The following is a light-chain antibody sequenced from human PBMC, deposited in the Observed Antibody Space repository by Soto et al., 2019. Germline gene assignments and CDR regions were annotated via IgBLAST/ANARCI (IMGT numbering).Light chain of an antibody. Sequence: EIVLTQSPGTLSLSSGERATLSCRARQSVRSNYLAWYQQRPGQAPRLLLYGASSRATGIPDRFGGSGSGTDFTLSISRLEPEGFAVYYCQQYASSPLTFGGGTKVEIK. V-gene: IGKV3-20*01. CDR3: QQYASSPLT. CDR1: QSVRSNY. CDR2: GAS. J-gene: IGKJ4*01.